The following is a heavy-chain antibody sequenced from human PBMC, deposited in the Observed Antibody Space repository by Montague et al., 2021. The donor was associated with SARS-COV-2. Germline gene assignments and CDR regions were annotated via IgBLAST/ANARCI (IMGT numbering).Heavy chain of an antibody. CDR2: IYYSGST. J-gene: IGHJ2*01. CDR1: GGSISTYY. V-gene: IGHV4-59*08. D-gene: IGHD2-2*01. CDR3: ARGGYYAHQNYWYFDL. Sequence: SETLSLTCTVSGGSISTYYWSWIRQPPGKGLEWIGYIYYSGSTNYSPSLKSRVTISVDTSKNQFSLKLSSVTAADTAVYYCARGGYYAHQNYWYFDLWGRGTLVTVSS.